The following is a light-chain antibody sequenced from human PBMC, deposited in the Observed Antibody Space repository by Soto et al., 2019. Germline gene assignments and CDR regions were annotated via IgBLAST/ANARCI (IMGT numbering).Light chain of an antibody. J-gene: IGKJ4*01. CDR3: QQYNKWPLT. Sequence: EIVMTQSPATLSVSPGERATLSCRASQSVSSNLAWYQQKPGQAPRLLIYHASTRATGIPARFSGSGSGTEFTLTISSLHSEDFAVYYCQQYNKWPLTFGGGTKVELK. V-gene: IGKV3-15*01. CDR2: HAS. CDR1: QSVSSN.